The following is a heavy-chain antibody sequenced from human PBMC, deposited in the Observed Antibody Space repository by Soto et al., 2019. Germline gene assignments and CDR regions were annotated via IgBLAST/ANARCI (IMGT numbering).Heavy chain of an antibody. CDR3: VQITGWPGFDF. V-gene: IGHV3-53*01. D-gene: IGHD6-19*01. J-gene: IGHJ4*01. CDR1: GFAVSSKY. Sequence: PGGSLRLSCAASGFAVSSKYMTWVRQAPGKGLEWVSVIYGGGTTYYADSVKGRFTISRDTSKNTLYLQMNSLRAEDTAVYYCVQITGWPGFDFWGHGTLVTVSS. CDR2: IYGGGTT.